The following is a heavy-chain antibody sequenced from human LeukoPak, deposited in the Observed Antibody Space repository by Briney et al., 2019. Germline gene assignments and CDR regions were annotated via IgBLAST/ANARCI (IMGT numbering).Heavy chain of an antibody. J-gene: IGHJ4*02. D-gene: IGHD3-3*01. V-gene: IGHV3-21*01. Sequence: GGSLRLSCAASGFTFSSYSMNWVRQAPGKGLEWVSSISSSSSYIYYADSVKGRFTISRDNAKNSLYLQMNSLRAEDTAVYYCARDLYDFWSGVDYWGQGTLVTVSS. CDR3: ARDLYDFWSGVDY. CDR1: GFTFSSYS. CDR2: ISSSSSYI.